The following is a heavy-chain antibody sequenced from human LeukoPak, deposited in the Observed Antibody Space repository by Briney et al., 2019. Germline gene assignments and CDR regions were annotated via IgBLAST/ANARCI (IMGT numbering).Heavy chain of an antibody. V-gene: IGHV3-30-3*01. CDR1: GITFSSYA. D-gene: IGHD6-19*01. CDR3: ARGTGYSSGWSPHYYYYGMDV. J-gene: IGHJ6*02. Sequence: GGSLRLSCAASGITFSSYAMHWVRQAPGKGLEWVAVISYDGSNKYYADSVKGRFTISRDNSKNTLYLQMNSLRSEDTAVYYCARGTGYSSGWSPHYYYYGMDVWGQGTTVTVSS. CDR2: ISYDGSNK.